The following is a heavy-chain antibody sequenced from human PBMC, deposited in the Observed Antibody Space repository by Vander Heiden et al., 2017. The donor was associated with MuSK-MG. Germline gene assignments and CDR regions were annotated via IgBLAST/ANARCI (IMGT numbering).Heavy chain of an antibody. CDR3: ARDLSPAGGATSYYFDY. V-gene: IGHV1-46*03. CDR1: GYTFPSYY. Sequence: QVQLVQSGAEVKKPGASVKVSCKASGYTFPSYYMHWVRQAPGQGLEWMGIINPSGGSTSYAQKFQGRVTMTRDTSTSTVYMEMSSLRSEDTAVYYCARDLSPAGGATSYYFDYWGQGTLVTVSS. D-gene: IGHD5-12*01. J-gene: IGHJ4*02. CDR2: INPSGGST.